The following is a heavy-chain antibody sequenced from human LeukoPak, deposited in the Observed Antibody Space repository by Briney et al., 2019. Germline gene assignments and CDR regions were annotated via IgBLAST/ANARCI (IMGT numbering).Heavy chain of an antibody. J-gene: IGHJ4*02. V-gene: IGHV1-3*01. CDR2: INAGNGNT. CDR3: ARDRDRYCSSTSCYTPFDY. D-gene: IGHD2-2*02. CDR1: GYTFTSYA. Sequence: GASVKVSCKASGYTFTSYAMHWVCQAPGQRLEWMGWINAGNGNTKYSQKFQGRVTITADESTSTAYMELSSLRSEDTAVYYCARDRDRYCSSTSCYTPFDYWGQGTLVTVSS.